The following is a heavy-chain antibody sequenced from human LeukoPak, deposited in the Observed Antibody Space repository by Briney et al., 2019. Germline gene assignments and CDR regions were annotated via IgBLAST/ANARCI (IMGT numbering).Heavy chain of an antibody. CDR3: AKDSDLSSSTWFDP. CDR1: GFTFSSYG. CDR2: IWYDGSNK. V-gene: IGHV3-33*06. D-gene: IGHD6-6*01. J-gene: IGHJ5*02. Sequence: QPGRSLRLSCAASGFTFSSYGMHWVRQAPGKGLEWVAVIWYDGSNKYYADSVKGRFTISRDNSKNTLYLQMNSLRAGDTAVYYCAKDSDLSSSTWFDPWGQGTLVTVSS.